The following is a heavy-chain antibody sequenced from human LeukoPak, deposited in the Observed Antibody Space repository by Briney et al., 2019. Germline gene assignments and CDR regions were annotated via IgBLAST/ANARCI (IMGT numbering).Heavy chain of an antibody. Sequence: GGSLRLSCAASGFTFDDYGMHWIRQAPGKGPEWVSGISWNSGRIGYADSVKGRFTISRDNAKNSLYLQMNSLRAEDMALYYCAKDTQADYYDSSGYTDYWGQGTLVTVSS. D-gene: IGHD3-22*01. CDR1: GFTFDDYG. V-gene: IGHV3-9*03. CDR2: ISWNSGRI. CDR3: AKDTQADYYDSSGYTDY. J-gene: IGHJ4*02.